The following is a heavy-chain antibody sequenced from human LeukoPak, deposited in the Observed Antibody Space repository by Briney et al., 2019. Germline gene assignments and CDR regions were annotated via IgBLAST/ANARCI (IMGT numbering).Heavy chain of an antibody. CDR2: INQDGSAK. Sequence: PGGSLRLSCAASGFTFSSDWMSSVRQAPGKGLEGVANINQDGSAKYYVYSVKGRFTISRDNAKNPLYLQMNSLRAEDTAVYYCERDEGGSYSFDCWGQGTLVTVSS. V-gene: IGHV3-7*01. CDR3: ERDEGGSYSFDC. CDR1: GFTFSSDW. J-gene: IGHJ4*02. D-gene: IGHD1-26*01.